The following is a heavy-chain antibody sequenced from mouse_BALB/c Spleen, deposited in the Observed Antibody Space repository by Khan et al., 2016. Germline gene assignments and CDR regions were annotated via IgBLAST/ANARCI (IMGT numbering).Heavy chain of an antibody. V-gene: IGHV14-3*02. CDR1: GFNIEDTY. CDR3: TRTYYDYLLTY. CDR2: IDPANGNT. Sequence: EVQLQESGAELVKPGASVKLSCTASGFNIEDTYMHWVKQRPEQGLDWIGGIDPANGNTKYDPKFQVKATIKTDTSSNTAYLQLSILTSDDTAVYYCTRTYYDYLLTYWSNVTSVTVSS. D-gene: IGHD2-4*01. J-gene: IGHJ4*01.